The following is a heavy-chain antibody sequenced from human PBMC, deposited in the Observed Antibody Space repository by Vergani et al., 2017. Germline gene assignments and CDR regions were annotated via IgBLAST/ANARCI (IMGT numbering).Heavy chain of an antibody. Sequence: EVQLVESGGGVVRPGGSLRLSCAASGFTLGDYDMSWVRQAPGKGLEWVSGINCDGGLTGYADSVKGRFTISRDNAKNSLYLQMNSLRAEDAAVYHCARGLLDSSGYVHWFDHWGQGTLVTVSS. CDR1: GFTLGDYD. V-gene: IGHV3-20*01. CDR3: ARGLLDSSGYVHWFDH. J-gene: IGHJ5*02. CDR2: INCDGGLT. D-gene: IGHD3-22*01.